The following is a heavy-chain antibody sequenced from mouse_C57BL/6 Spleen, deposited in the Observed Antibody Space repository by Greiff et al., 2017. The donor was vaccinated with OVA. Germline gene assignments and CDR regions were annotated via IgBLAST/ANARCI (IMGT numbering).Heavy chain of an antibody. CDR3: TRDMDWDVRFAY. J-gene: IGHJ3*01. CDR1: GFTFSSYA. V-gene: IGHV5-9-1*02. CDR2: ISSGGDYI. D-gene: IGHD4-1*01. Sequence: EVHLVESGEGLVKPGGSLKLSCAASGFTFSSYAMSWVRQTPEKRLEWVAYISSGGDYIYYADTVKGRFTISRDNARNTLYLQMSSLKSEDTAMYYCTRDMDWDVRFAYWGQGTLVTVSA.